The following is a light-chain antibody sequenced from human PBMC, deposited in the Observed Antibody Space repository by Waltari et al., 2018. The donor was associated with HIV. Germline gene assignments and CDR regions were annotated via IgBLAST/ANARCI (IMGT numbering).Light chain of an antibody. V-gene: IGKV3-15*01. CDR2: GAS. Sequence: EIVMTQSPATLSVSPGERATLSCRASQSVRSNLAWYQQRPGQAPRLLISGASTRATGGPARVRGSWSGTDFTLTISSLQSEDFAVYYCQQYDNWPPITFGQGTRLEIK. J-gene: IGKJ5*01. CDR1: QSVRSN. CDR3: QQYDNWPPIT.